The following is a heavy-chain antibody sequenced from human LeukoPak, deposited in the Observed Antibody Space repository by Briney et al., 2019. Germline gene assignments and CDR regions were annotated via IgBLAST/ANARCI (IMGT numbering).Heavy chain of an antibody. CDR1: GFTFSTYW. J-gene: IGHJ2*01. CDR3: ARAPFCGGDCYSRYFDL. CDR2: INSDGTTT. V-gene: IGHV3-74*01. Sequence: PGGSLRLSCAASGFTFSTYWMHWVRQAPGEGLVWVSRINSDGTTTTYADSVKGRFTTSRDNAKNTLYLQMNSLRGEDTAVYYCARAPFCGGDCYSRYFDLWGRGTLVTVSS. D-gene: IGHD2-21*02.